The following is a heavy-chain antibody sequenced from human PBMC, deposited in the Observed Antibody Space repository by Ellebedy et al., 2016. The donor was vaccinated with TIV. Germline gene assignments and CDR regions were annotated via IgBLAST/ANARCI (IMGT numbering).Heavy chain of an antibody. CDR2: ISSSSSYI. J-gene: IGHJ3*02. V-gene: IGHV3-21*01. CDR3: AGEMATKDAFDI. CDR1: GFTFSSYS. Sequence: GESLKISCAASGFTFSSYSMNWVRQAPGKGLEWVSSISSSSSYIYYADSVKGRFTISRDNAKNSLYLQMNSLRAEDTAVYYCAGEMATKDAFDIWGQGTMVTVSS. D-gene: IGHD5-24*01.